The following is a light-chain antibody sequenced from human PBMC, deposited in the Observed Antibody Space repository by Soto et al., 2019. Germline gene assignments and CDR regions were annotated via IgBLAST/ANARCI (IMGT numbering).Light chain of an antibody. CDR3: SSYTSSSTPWV. CDR2: GVS. CDR1: ANDIGNYNY. V-gene: IGLV2-14*01. Sequence: QSALTQPASVSGSPGQSITISCTGTANDIGNYNYVSWYQQHPGKAPKLMIYGVSNRPSGVSNRFSGSKSGNAASLTISGLQAEDEADYYCSSYTSSSTPWVFGGGTKLTVL. J-gene: IGLJ3*02.